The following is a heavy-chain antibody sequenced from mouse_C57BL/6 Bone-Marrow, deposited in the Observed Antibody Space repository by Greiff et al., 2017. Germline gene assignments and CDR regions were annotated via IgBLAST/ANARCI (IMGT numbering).Heavy chain of an antibody. CDR2: IDPETGGT. CDR1: GYTFTDYE. D-gene: IGHD1-1*01. CDR3: TIYYYGSSYGYFDV. J-gene: IGHJ1*03. Sequence: VQLQQSGAELVRPGASVTLSCKASGYTFTDYELHWVKQTPVHGLEWIGAIDPETGGTASTPKFTGKAILTADTSSSPAYMELRSLTSEDSAVDYCTIYYYGSSYGYFDVWGTGTTVTVSS. V-gene: IGHV1-15*01.